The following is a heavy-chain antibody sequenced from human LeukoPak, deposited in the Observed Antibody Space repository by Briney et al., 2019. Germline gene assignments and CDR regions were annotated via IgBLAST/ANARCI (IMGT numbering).Heavy chain of an antibody. V-gene: IGHV4-39*07. CDR2: VYHNGET. D-gene: IGHD1-26*01. CDR3: VTPRSWELSDMAV. J-gene: IGHJ6*03. Sequence: SETLSLTCTVSGGSISSSSYYWAWIRQSPGTGLEWIGSVYHNGETYYNPSLKSRVIISVDTSKNEFSLRLTSVTAADTAVYYCVTPRSWELSDMAVWGKGTTVIVS. CDR1: GGSISSSSYY.